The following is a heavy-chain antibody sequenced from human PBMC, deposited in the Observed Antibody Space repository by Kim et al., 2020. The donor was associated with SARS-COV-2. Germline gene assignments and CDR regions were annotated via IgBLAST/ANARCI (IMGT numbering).Heavy chain of an antibody. CDR2: ISYDGSNK. CDR1: GFTFSSYA. CDR3: AREGGLDDYYYGMDV. Sequence: GGSLRLSCAASGFTFSSYAMHWVRQAPGKGLEWVAVISYDGSNKYYADSVKGRFTISRDNSKNTLYLQMNSLRAEDTAVYYCAREGGLDDYYYGMDVWGQGTTVTVSS. J-gene: IGHJ6*02. V-gene: IGHV3-30*04. D-gene: IGHD5-12*01.